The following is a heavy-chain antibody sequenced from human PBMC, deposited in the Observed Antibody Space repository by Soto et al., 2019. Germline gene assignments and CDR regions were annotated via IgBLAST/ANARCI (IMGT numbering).Heavy chain of an antibody. J-gene: IGHJ4*02. CDR1: GGFISSTNYY. CDR3: ARRFPYSSNWDFDY. D-gene: IGHD6-13*01. V-gene: IGHV4-39*01. CDR2: ISYSGST. Sequence: SETLSLTCTISGGFISSTNYYWGWIRQSPGKGLEWVGSISYSGSTYYNPSLKSRVTISVDTSRTQFSLKLSSVTAADTAMYYCARRFPYSSNWDFDYWGQGTLVTVSS.